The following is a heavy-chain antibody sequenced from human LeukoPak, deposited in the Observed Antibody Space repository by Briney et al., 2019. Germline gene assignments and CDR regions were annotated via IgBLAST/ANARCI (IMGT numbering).Heavy chain of an antibody. CDR3: ARLYGGGSDAFDI. CDR1: GGSISSYY. V-gene: IGHV4-59*08. CDR2: IYYSGST. Sequence: SETLSLTCTVSGGSISSYYWSWIRQPPGKGLEWIGYIYYSGSTNYNPSLKSRVTISVDTSKNQFSLKLSSVTAADTAVYYCARLYGGGSDAFDIWGQGTMVTVSS. D-gene: IGHD4-23*01. J-gene: IGHJ3*02.